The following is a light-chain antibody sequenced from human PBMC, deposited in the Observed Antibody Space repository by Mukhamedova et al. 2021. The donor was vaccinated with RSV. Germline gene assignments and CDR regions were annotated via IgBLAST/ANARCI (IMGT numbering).Light chain of an antibody. CDR1: SISSW. V-gene: IGKV1-5*03. J-gene: IGKJ1*01. CDR3: QHYYSSLWP. CDR2: KAS. Sequence: SISSWLAWYQQKPGKAPKLLIYKASSLQSGVPSRFSGSGSGTEFTLTISSLQPDDFATYYCQHYYSSLWPFGQGTKVEVK.